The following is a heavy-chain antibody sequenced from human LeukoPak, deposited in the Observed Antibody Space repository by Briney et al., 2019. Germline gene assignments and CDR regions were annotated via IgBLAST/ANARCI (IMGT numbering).Heavy chain of an antibody. Sequence: SETLSLTCTVSPDSTTNNFWSWVRQPPGKGLEWIGEIHRSGSTNYNPSLQSRVTISIDRSKNQIALELSSVTAADTAVYYCAREIVGGFNPGAYWGQGTLVTVSS. CDR2: IHRSGST. D-gene: IGHD1-14*01. CDR3: AREIVGGFNPGAY. V-gene: IGHV4-4*02. J-gene: IGHJ4*02. CDR1: PDSTTNNF.